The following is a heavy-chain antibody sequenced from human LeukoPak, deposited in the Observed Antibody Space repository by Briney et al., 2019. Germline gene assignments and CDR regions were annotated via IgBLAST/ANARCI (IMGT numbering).Heavy chain of an antibody. J-gene: IGHJ4*02. CDR3: AWGAFSGTEG. Sequence: PGGSLRLSLLGPEIIFYTFLLHWVRQAPGKGLVWVARVDRDGSNTNYADSVKGRFTFSRDTSKNALYLEMNSLRDEDTALYYCAWGAFSGTEGCGQGVLVSVSS. V-gene: IGHV3-74*01. CDR2: VDRDGSNT. CDR1: EIIFYTFL. D-gene: IGHD1-14*01.